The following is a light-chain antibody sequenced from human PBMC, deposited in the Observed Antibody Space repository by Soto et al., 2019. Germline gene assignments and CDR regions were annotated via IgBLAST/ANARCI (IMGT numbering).Light chain of an antibody. CDR2: DAS. CDR1: QSISSW. Sequence: DIQMTQSPATLSASVGDRVTITCRASQSISSWLAWYQQKPGKVPKLLIDDASSLESGVPSRFSGSGSGTEFTLPISSLQPDDFATYYCQQYNTYPWTFGQGTKV. J-gene: IGKJ1*01. V-gene: IGKV1-5*01. CDR3: QQYNTYPWT.